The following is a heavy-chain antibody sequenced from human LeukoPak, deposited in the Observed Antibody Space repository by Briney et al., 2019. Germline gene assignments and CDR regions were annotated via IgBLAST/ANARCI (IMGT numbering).Heavy chain of an antibody. D-gene: IGHD3-10*01. J-gene: IGHJ5*02. CDR2: IIPIFGTA. CDR1: GGTFSSYA. V-gene: IGHV1-69*13. Sequence: ASVKVSCKASGGTFSSYAISWVRQAPGQGLEWMGGIIPIFGTANYAQKFQGRVTITADESTSTAYMELSSLRSEDTAVYYCAPYYGSGMFGWFDPWGQGTLVTVSP. CDR3: APYYGSGMFGWFDP.